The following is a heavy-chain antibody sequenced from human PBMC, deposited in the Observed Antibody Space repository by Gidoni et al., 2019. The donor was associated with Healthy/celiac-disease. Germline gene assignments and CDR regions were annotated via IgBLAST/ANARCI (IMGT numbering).Heavy chain of an antibody. V-gene: IGHV3-49*03. CDR3: TRAQWLSQDYYYGMDV. D-gene: IGHD6-19*01. CDR2: IRSKAYGGTT. CDR1: GFTFGVYA. Sequence: EVQLVESGGGLVQPGRSLRLSCTAVGFTFGVYAMSWFRQAPGKGLEWVGFIRSKAYGGTTEYAESEKGRITITRDDSKSIAYLQMNSLNTEDTAVYYCTRAQWLSQDYYYGMDVWGQGTTVTVSS. J-gene: IGHJ6*02.